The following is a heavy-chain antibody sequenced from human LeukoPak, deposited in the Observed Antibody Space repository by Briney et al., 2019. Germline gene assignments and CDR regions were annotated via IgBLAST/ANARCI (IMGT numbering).Heavy chain of an antibody. V-gene: IGHV3-30*19. CDR1: GFTFSSYA. J-gene: IGHJ4*02. D-gene: IGHD5-24*01. CDR3: ARRSRDGWYFDY. CDR2: ISYDGSYK. Sequence: GGSLRLSCAASGFTFSSYAMHWVRQAPGKGLEWVSIISYDGSYKYYADSVKGRFTISRDNSKNTLFLQMNSLGAEDTAVNYCARRSRDGWYFDYWGQGTLVTVSS.